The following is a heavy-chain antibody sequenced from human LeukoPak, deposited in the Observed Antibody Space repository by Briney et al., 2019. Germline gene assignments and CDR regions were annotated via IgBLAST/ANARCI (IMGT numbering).Heavy chain of an antibody. CDR3: ARDKWSDIVALQRVPFDY. CDR2: ISSSSSYI. J-gene: IGHJ4*02. V-gene: IGHV3-21*01. Sequence: PGGSLRLSCAASGFTFSSYSMNWVRQAPGKGLEWVSSISSSSSYIYYADSVKGRFTISRDDAKNSLYLQMNSLRAEDTAVYYCARDKWSDIVALQRVPFDYWGQGTLVTVSS. CDR1: GFTFSSYS. D-gene: IGHD5-12*01.